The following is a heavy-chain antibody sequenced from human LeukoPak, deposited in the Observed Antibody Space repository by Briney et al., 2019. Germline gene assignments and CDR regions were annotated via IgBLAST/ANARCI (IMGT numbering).Heavy chain of an antibody. CDR2: IYRSGST. V-gene: IGHV4-38-2*02. CDR3: ARYRDSSGYRDDAFDI. D-gene: IGHD3-22*01. CDR1: GYSISNGYY. Sequence: SETLSLTCTVSGYSISNGYYWDWIRQAPGRGLEWIGNIYRSGSTSYNPSLKSRVTISVDTSKNQFSLKVSSVTAADTAVYYCARYRDSSGYRDDAFDIWGQGTMVTVSS. J-gene: IGHJ3*02.